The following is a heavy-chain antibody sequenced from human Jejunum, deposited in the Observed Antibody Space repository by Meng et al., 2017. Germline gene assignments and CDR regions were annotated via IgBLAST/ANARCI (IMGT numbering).Heavy chain of an antibody. V-gene: IGHV4-30-4*01. CDR2: IYYSGSI. CDR3: ARLANSSPDY. D-gene: IGHD6-13*01. J-gene: IGHJ4*02. CDR1: GGSISIGDYY. Sequence: QVQLQESGPGLVKPSQTLSLTCTVSGGSISIGDYYWSWIRQPPGKGLEWIGYIYYSGSIYYNPSLQSRVTISIDTSKNQFSMRLTSVTATDTSVYYCARLANSSPDYWGRGTLVTVSS.